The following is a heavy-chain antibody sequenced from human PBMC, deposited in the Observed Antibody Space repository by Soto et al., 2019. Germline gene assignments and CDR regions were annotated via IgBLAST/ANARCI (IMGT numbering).Heavy chain of an antibody. D-gene: IGHD3-10*01. CDR2: IYYSGST. CDR1: GGSISSYY. J-gene: IGHJ6*03. Sequence: SETLSLTCTVSGGSISSYYWSWIRQPPGKGLEWIGYIYYSGSTNYNPSLKSRVTISVDTSKNQFSLKLSSVTAADTALYYCAGGSSESPQDYYYMDVWGKGTTVTVSS. V-gene: IGHV4-59*01. CDR3: AGGSSESPQDYYYMDV.